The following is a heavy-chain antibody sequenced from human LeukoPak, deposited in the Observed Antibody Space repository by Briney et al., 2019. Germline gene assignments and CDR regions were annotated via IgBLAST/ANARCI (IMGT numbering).Heavy chain of an antibody. CDR2: IYNSGST. CDR3: ARAAHYSSRNFDV. Sequence: SEPLPLTCSVSGGSISGYYWSWIRQPPGKGLEWIGYIYNSGSTNYNPFLKSRVTISVVTSKNQLSLKLKSVTAADTAVYYCARAAHYSSRNFDVWGQGTLVTVSS. V-gene: IGHV4-59*01. D-gene: IGHD6-13*01. J-gene: IGHJ4*02. CDR1: GGSISGYY.